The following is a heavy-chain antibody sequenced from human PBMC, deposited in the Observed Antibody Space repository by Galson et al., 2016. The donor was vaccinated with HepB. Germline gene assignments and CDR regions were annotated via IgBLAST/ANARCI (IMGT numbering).Heavy chain of an antibody. D-gene: IGHD3-10*01. CDR1: GFTFDDYA. J-gene: IGHJ4*02. CDR2: IIWNSGSI. V-gene: IGHV3-9*01. Sequence: SLRLSCAASGFTFDDYAMHWVRQAPGKGLEWVSGIIWNSGSIGYADSVKGRFTISRDNAKNSLYLQMNSLRAEDTCLYYCGNDKGGNYGSGIDYWGQGTPVTVSS. CDR3: GNDKGGNYGSGIDY.